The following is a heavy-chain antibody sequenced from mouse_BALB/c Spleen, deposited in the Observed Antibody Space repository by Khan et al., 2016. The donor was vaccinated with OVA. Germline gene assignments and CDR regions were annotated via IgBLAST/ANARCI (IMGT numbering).Heavy chain of an antibody. D-gene: IGHD2-10*02. V-gene: IGHV5-12*02. CDR2: IRNGGGNT. CDR1: GFTFSDYY. J-gene: IGHJ4*01. Sequence: EVELVESGGGLVQPGGSLKISCATSGFTFSDYYMYWFRQTPEKRLEWVAYIRNGGGNTYYPDTVKGRFTITRDNAKNTLYLQLSRLRSEDTALYYSARHGYGKGDAMDYCGLGTSVTVSS. CDR3: ARHGYGKGDAMDY.